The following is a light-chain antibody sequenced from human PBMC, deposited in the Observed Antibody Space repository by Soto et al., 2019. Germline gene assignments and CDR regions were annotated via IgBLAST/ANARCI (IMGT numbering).Light chain of an antibody. CDR2: WGF. CDR3: MNDRQFPWK. CDR1: RNLLHSDGKTY. V-gene: IGKV2-28*01. Sequence: DIVMTQSPLSVPVTPGEAASMSCGSDRNLLHSDGKTYLHWYVQRPGQSPQLLIAWGFVRAAGVPDRFRGTGSGTVIPQTISRVRTADAAIYSSMNDRQFPWKLGPRT. J-gene: IGKJ3*01.